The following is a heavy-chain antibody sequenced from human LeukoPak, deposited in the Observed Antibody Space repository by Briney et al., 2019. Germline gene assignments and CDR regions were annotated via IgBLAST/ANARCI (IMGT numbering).Heavy chain of an antibody. CDR2: MNPNSGNT. CDR3: ATVLYCGGDCYPGSVFDY. CDR1: GYTFTSYD. D-gene: IGHD2-21*02. Sequence: ASVKVSCKASGYTFTSYDINWVRQATGQGLEWMGWMNPNSGNTGYAQKFQGRVTMTRNTSISTAYMELSSLRSEDTAVYYCATVLYCGGDCYPGSVFDYWGQGTLVTVSS. J-gene: IGHJ4*02. V-gene: IGHV1-8*01.